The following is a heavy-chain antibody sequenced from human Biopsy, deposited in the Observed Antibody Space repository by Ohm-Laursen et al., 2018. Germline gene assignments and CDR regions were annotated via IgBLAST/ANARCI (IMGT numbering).Heavy chain of an antibody. J-gene: IGHJ6*02. CDR3: VRGVDYHDLYHYYALDV. CDR1: GESFNGYY. V-gene: IGHV4-34*01. CDR2: INHSGRT. Sequence: SETLSLTCAVYGESFNGYYWSWIRQTPGKGLEWIGEINHSGRTNYNPSLKSRVTISVDTSKNQFSLKVRSVAAADTAVYYCVRGVDYHDLYHYYALDVWGQGTTVTVSS. D-gene: IGHD3-22*01.